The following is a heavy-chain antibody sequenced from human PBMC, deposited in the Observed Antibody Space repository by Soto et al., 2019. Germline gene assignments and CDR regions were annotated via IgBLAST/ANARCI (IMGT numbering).Heavy chain of an antibody. D-gene: IGHD2-2*01. CDR3: ARPGSSTYLYYYGMDV. CDR2: ISSRGSTI. CDR1: GFTFSSFE. V-gene: IGHV3-48*03. J-gene: IGHJ6*02. Sequence: ESGGGLVQPGGSLRLSCAASGFTFSSFEMNWVRQAPGKGLEWVAYISSRGSTIYYADSVKGRFTISRDNAKNSLYLQMNSLRAEDTAVYYCARPGSSTYLYYYGMDVWGQGTTVTVSS.